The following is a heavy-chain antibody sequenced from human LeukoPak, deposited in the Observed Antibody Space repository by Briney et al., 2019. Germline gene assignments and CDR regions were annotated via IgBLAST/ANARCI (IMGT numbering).Heavy chain of an antibody. Sequence: GGSLRLSCAASGFSVSNNYMSWVRQAPGKGLEWISVIYSGGNTYYVDSVKGRFIISRDNSKNTVFLQMNALTDEDTAVYSCARDPTGASVWGKGTTVTVSS. V-gene: IGHV3-53*01. CDR2: IYSGGNT. CDR3: ARDPTGASV. J-gene: IGHJ6*04. D-gene: IGHD1-14*01. CDR1: GFSVSNNY.